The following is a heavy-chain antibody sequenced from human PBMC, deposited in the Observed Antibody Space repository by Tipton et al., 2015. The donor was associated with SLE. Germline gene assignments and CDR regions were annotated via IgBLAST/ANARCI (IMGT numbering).Heavy chain of an antibody. CDR2: INYSGST. D-gene: IGHD6-13*01. CDR3: ARGKRYSSSWSHAFDI. Sequence: TLSLTCTIYGGSFSGYHWSWIRQPPGKGLEWIGEINYSGSTNYNPSLKSRVTISVDTSKNQFPLKLSSVTAADTAVYYCARGKRYSSSWSHAFDIWGQGTMVTVSS. CDR1: GGSFSGYH. V-gene: IGHV4-34*01. J-gene: IGHJ3*02.